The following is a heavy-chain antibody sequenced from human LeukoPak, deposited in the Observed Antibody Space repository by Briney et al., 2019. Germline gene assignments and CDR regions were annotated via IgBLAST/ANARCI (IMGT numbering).Heavy chain of an antibody. CDR3: ARGRAVPNFGRKAFDI. V-gene: IGHV4-34*01. D-gene: IGHD4-17*01. Sequence: PSETLSLICAVYGGSFSGYYWSWIRQPPGKGLEWIGEINHSGSTNYNPSLKSRVTISVDTSKNQFSLKLSSVTAADAAVYYCARGRAVPNFGRKAFDIWGQGTMVTVSS. CDR2: INHSGST. J-gene: IGHJ3*02. CDR1: GGSFSGYY.